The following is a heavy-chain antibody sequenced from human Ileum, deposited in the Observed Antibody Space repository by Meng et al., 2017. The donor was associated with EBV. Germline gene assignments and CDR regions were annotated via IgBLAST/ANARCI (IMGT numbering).Heavy chain of an antibody. CDR3: ARDGGGGSGSYYRWFES. V-gene: IGHV4-30-4*01. J-gene: IGHJ5*01. CDR1: GGSINGGNFY. D-gene: IGHD3-10*01. Sequence: QVQLQESGPGLVKPSQXLSLTCPVSGGSINGGNFYWSWIRRPPGKGLEWSGYIYYSGNTYYNPSLKSRVTISVDTSKNQFSLNLNSVTAADTAVYYCARDGGGGSGSYYRWFESWGQGTLVTVSS. CDR2: IYYSGNT.